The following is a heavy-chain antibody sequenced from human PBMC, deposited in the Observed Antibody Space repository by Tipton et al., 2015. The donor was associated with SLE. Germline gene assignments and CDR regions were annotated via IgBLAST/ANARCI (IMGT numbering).Heavy chain of an antibody. V-gene: IGHV4-39*07. CDR3: ARGPRDFWSGYFFDY. Sequence: TLSLTCTVSGGSISSSSYYWGWIRQPPGKGLEWIGSIYYSGSTNYNPSLKSRVTMSLDTSKSQFSLKLSSVTAADAAVYYCARGPRDFWSGYFFDYWGQGTLVTVSS. D-gene: IGHD3-3*01. J-gene: IGHJ4*02. CDR1: GGSISSSSYY. CDR2: IYYSGST.